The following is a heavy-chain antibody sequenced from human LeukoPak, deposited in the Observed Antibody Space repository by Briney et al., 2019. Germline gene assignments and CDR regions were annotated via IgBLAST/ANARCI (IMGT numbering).Heavy chain of an antibody. CDR1: GFTFSSYG. Sequence: GGSLRLSCAASGFTFSSYGMHWVRQAPGKGLEWVAVISYDRSNKYYADSVKGRFTISRDNSKNTLYLQMNSLRAEDTAVYYCAKADSGGYPHYGMDVWGQGTTVTVSS. CDR3: AKADSGGYPHYGMDV. J-gene: IGHJ6*02. D-gene: IGHD3-22*01. V-gene: IGHV3-30*18. CDR2: ISYDRSNK.